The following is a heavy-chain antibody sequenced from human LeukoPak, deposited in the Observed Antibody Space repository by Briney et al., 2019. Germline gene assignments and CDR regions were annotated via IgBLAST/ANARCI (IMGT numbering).Heavy chain of an antibody. D-gene: IGHD6-13*01. CDR3: ARESIPSSSWFWFDP. CDR1: GFTFSSYG. Sequence: GRSLRLSRAASGFTFSSYGMHWVRQAPGKGLEWVAVIWYDGSNKYYADSVKGRFTISRDNSKNTLYLQMNSLRAEDTAVYYCARESIPSSSWFWFDPWGQGTLVTVSS. CDR2: IWYDGSNK. J-gene: IGHJ5*02. V-gene: IGHV3-33*01.